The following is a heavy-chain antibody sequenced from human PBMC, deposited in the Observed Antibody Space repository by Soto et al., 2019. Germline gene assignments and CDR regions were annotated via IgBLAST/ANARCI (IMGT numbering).Heavy chain of an antibody. Sequence: EVQLLESGGGLVQPGGSLRLSCAASGFTFSSYAMSWVRQAPGKGLEWVSAISGSGGSTYYADSVKGRFTISRDNSKNTLYLQMNSLRAKDTAVYDCAKDLRGILEWLLPYYYYYGMDVWGQGTTVTVSS. V-gene: IGHV3-23*01. CDR2: ISGSGGST. D-gene: IGHD3-3*01. CDR1: GFTFSSYA. CDR3: AKDLRGILEWLLPYYYYYGMDV. J-gene: IGHJ6*02.